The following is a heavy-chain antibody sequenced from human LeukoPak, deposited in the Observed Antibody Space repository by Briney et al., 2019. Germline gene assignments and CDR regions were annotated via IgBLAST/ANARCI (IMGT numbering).Heavy chain of an antibody. D-gene: IGHD3-10*01. CDR3: TTEFKELGSFFYFYYMDV. J-gene: IGHJ6*03. Sequence: PGGSLRLSCTASGFTFSNAGMDWVRQAPGKGLEWVGRIKTKSEGGTTDYAAPAKGRFTISRDDSKNALFLQMDSLKFDDTAMYYCTTEFKELGSFFYFYYMDVWGTGTTVTISS. CDR2: IKTKSEGGTT. V-gene: IGHV3-15*01. CDR1: GFTFSNAG.